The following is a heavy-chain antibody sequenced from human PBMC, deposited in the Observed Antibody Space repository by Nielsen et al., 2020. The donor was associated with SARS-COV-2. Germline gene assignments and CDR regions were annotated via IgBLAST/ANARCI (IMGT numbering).Heavy chain of an antibody. CDR2: ISWNSGSI. CDR3: ARGFNYGPFDL. D-gene: IGHD3-10*01. Sequence: GGSLRLSCAASGFSFNTHAMHWVRQAPGKGLEWVSGISWNSGSIGYADSVKGRFTISRDNAKNSLHLQMNSLRGEDTALYYCARGFNYGPFDLWGQGTLVTVSS. CDR1: GFSFNTHA. J-gene: IGHJ4*02. V-gene: IGHV3-9*01.